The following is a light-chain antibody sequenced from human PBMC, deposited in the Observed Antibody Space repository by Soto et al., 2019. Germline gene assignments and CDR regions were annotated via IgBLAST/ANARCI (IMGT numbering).Light chain of an antibody. J-gene: IGLJ1*01. CDR2: DVS. V-gene: IGLV2-14*03. CDR1: SSDVGGYNY. Sequence: QSVLTQPASVSGSPGQSITISCTGTSSDVGGYNYVSWYQHHPGKAPKLMIYDVSNRPSGVSNRFSGSKSGNTASLTISGLQAEDEADYYCSSYTSSSALCVFGTGTKVT. CDR3: SSYTSSSALCV.